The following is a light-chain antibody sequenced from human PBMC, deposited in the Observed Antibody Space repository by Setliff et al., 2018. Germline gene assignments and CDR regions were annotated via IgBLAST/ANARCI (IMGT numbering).Light chain of an antibody. Sequence: QSVLTQPPSASATPGQRVTISCAGSSSNIGSNSVNWYQHLPGAAPRLLMYANTQRPSGVPDRFSGSQSGTSASLAISGLQFDDEADYYCAAWDNSLNAVVIGGGTKVTV. CDR3: AAWDNSLNAVV. J-gene: IGLJ2*01. CDR1: SSNIGSNS. V-gene: IGLV1-44*01. CDR2: ANT.